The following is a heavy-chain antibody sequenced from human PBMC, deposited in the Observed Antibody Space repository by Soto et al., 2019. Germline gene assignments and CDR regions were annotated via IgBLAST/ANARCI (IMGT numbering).Heavy chain of an antibody. J-gene: IGHJ4*02. Sequence: ASVKVSCKASGYTFTSYYMHWVRQAPGQGLEWMGIIKPSAGQTRDAQKVQGRITMTRDTSASTVHMELSRLRSEDTAVYYCATGATVDLWGQGTLVTVSS. CDR2: IKPSAGQT. CDR1: GYTFTSYY. V-gene: IGHV1-46*01. CDR3: ATGATVDL. D-gene: IGHD1-26*01.